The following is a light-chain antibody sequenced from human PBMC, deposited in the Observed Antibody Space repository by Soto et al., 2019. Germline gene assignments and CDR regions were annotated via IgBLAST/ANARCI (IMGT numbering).Light chain of an antibody. CDR1: QSATSTY. Sequence: GAVTCTPQQSATLYPRGIQSATSTYLAWYQQRPGQAPRLLIYGASSRATGIPDRFSGSGSGTDFTLTISSLEPEDFAVYYCQEYAFSPPITFGPGTRLE. CDR3: QEYAFSPPIT. CDR2: GAS. V-gene: IGKV3-20*01. J-gene: IGKJ5*01.